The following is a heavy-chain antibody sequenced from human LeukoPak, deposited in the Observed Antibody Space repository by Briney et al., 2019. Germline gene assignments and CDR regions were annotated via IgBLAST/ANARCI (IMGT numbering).Heavy chain of an antibody. Sequence: SETLSLTCAVYGGSFSGYYWSWIRQPPGKGLEWIGEINHSGSTNYNPSLKSRVTISVDTSKNQFSLKLSSVTAADTAVYYCASYCRGGSCYTDTFDYWGQGTLVTVSS. D-gene: IGHD2-15*01. CDR1: GGSFSGYY. V-gene: IGHV4-34*01. CDR3: ASYCRGGSCYTDTFDY. J-gene: IGHJ4*02. CDR2: INHSGST.